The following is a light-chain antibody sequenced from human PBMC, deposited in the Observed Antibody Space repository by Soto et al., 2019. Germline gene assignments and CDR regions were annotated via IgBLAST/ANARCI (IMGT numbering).Light chain of an antibody. V-gene: IGLV2-14*03. Sequence: QSVLTQPASVSGSPGQSITISCTGTSSDVGGYKYVSWYQQHPGKAPKLIIYDVSNRPSGVPNRFSASKSGNTASLTISGLQAEDEADYFCSSFSSTTATTVVFGGGTKVTVL. CDR2: DVS. J-gene: IGLJ2*01. CDR3: SSFSSTTATTVV. CDR1: SSDVGGYKY.